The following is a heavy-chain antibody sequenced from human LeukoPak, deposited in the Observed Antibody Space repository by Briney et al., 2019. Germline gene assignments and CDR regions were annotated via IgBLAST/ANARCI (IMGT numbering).Heavy chain of an antibody. CDR3: ARTRVVAATDYYYYGMDV. Sequence: SETLSLTCAVYGGSFSGYYWSWIRQPPGKGLEWIGEINHSGSTNYNPSLKSRVTISVDTSKNQFSLKLSSVTAADTAVYYCARTRVVAATDYYYYGMDVWGQGTTVTVSS. CDR1: GGSFSGYY. J-gene: IGHJ6*02. D-gene: IGHD2-15*01. CDR2: INHSGST. V-gene: IGHV4-34*01.